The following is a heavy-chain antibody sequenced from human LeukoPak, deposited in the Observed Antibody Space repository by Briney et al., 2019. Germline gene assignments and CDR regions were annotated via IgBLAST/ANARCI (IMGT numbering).Heavy chain of an antibody. Sequence: SETLSLTCTVSGGSISSSSYYWGWIRQPPGKGLEWIGSIYYSGSTYYNPSPKSRVTISVDTSKNQFSLKLSSVTAADTAVYYCARVGYYPSLFDYWGQGTLVTVSS. CDR3: ARVGYYPSLFDY. CDR1: GGSISSSSYY. CDR2: IYYSGST. D-gene: IGHD3-22*01. J-gene: IGHJ4*02. V-gene: IGHV4-39*07.